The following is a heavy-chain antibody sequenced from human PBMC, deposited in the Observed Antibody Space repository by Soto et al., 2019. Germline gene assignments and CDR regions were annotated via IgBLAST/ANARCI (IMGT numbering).Heavy chain of an antibody. CDR2: ISSGGRST. CDR3: AKDLDSSLSGPGDY. Sequence: GGSLRLSCAASGFTFSSYARSWVRQAPGKGLGWVSSISSGGRSTYYADSVKGRFTISRDNSKNTLYLQMNSLRAEDTAVFYCAKDLDSSLSGPGDYWGQGTLVTVSS. D-gene: IGHD6-6*01. CDR1: GFTFSSYA. J-gene: IGHJ4*02. V-gene: IGHV3-23*01.